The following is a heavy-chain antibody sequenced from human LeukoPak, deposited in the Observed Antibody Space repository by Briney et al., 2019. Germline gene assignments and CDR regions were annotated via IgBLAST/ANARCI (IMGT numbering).Heavy chain of an antibody. CDR1: GFTFSTYW. CDR2: INGDGSDT. CDR3: TNYPQFDY. Sequence: PGGSLRLSCAASGFTFSTYWMHWVRQAPGKGLVWVSRINGDGSDTIYADSVRGRFTISRGNAKNTLYLQMNSLRVEDTAVYYCTNYPQFDYWGQGTLVTVSS. J-gene: IGHJ4*02. D-gene: IGHD5-24*01. V-gene: IGHV3-74*01.